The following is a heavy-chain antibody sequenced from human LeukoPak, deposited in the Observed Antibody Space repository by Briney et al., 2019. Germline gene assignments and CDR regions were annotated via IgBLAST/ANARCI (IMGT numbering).Heavy chain of an antibody. CDR2: IYTSGTT. D-gene: IGHD6-25*01. J-gene: IGHJ5*02. Sequence: PSETLSLTCTVSGGSISSGSYYWSWIRQPAGKGLEWIGRIYTSGTTYYNPSLKSRVTISVDTSKNQFSLKLSSVTAADTAVYYCARTSGYLSFWFDPWGQGTLVTVSS. V-gene: IGHV4-61*02. CDR3: ARTSGYLSFWFDP. CDR1: GGSISSGSYY.